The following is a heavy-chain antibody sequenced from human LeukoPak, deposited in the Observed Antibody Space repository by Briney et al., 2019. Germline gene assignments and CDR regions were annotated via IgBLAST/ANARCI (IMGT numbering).Heavy chain of an antibody. D-gene: IGHD1-26*01. CDR1: GFTFSSFW. Sequence: GGSLRLSCAASGFTFSSFWMTWVRQAPRKGLEWVSSISTNSGSTNYADSVKGRFTISRDNSKNMVYLQMNSLRAEDTAVYYCAKNTSGTYLDYWGQGILVTVSS. CDR2: ISTNSGST. V-gene: IGHV3-23*01. CDR3: AKNTSGTYLDY. J-gene: IGHJ4*02.